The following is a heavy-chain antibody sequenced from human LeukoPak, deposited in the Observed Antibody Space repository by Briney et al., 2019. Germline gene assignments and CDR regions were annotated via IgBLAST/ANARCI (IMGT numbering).Heavy chain of an antibody. D-gene: IGHD3-10*01. CDR2: IKQDGSEK. CDR3: ARGSSLWFGDR. CDR1: GFTFSSYW. Sequence: GGSLRLSCAASGFTFSSYWMTWVRQAPGKGLEWEANIKQDGSEKYYVDSVKGRFTISRDNAKNLLYLQTNSLRAEDTAMYFCARGSSLWFGDRWGQGTLVTVSS. J-gene: IGHJ4*02. V-gene: IGHV3-7*03.